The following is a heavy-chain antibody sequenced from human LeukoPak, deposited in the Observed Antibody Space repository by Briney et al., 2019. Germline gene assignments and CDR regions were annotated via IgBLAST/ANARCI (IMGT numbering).Heavy chain of an antibody. CDR3: ASDILTGYLYY. Sequence: PGGSLRLSCAASGFTFSSYAMHWVRQAPGKGLEWISSISSSSSYIYYADSVKGRFTISRDNAKNSLYLQMNSLRAEDTAVYYCASDILTGYLYYWGQGTLVTVSS. J-gene: IGHJ4*02. V-gene: IGHV3-21*01. CDR2: ISSSSSYI. D-gene: IGHD3-9*01. CDR1: GFTFSSYA.